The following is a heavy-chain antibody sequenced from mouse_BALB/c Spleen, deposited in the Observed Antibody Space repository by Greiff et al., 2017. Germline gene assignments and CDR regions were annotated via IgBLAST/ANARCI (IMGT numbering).Heavy chain of an antibody. CDR2: IWGDGST. CDR1: GFSLTGYG. J-gene: IGHJ4*01. CDR3: ARGGYGNYVSYAMDY. Sequence: VKLMESGPGLVAPSQSLSITCTVSGFSLTGYGVNWVRQPPGKGLEWLGMIWGDGSTDYNSALKSRLSISKDNSKSQVFLKMNSLQTDDTARYYCARGGYGNYVSYAMDYWGQGTSVTVSS. V-gene: IGHV2-6-7*01. D-gene: IGHD2-1*01.